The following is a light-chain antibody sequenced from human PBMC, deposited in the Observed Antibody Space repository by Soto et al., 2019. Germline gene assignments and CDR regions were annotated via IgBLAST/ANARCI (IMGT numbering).Light chain of an antibody. V-gene: IGKV1-33*01. CDR1: QDIKNY. CDR3: QHYDHLPPLS. CDR2: DAS. Sequence: DIQMTQSPSSLSASVGDRVTITCQASQDIKNYLNWYQQKPGKAPNLLIYDASNLKTGLPSRFSGSGSGTHFTFTIISLQPEDIATYYWQHYDHLPPLSFGGGTKVEIK. J-gene: IGKJ4*01.